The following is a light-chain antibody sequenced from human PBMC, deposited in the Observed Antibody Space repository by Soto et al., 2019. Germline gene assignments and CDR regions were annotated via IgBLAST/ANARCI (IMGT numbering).Light chain of an antibody. J-gene: IGKJ5*01. CDR2: DAS. CDR3: QQRNNWPPKIT. CDR1: QSVSGN. Sequence: EIVLTQSPATLSLSPGESATLSCRAIQSVSGNLAWYQQKPGQAPRLLIYDASIRATGIPARFSGSGSGTDFTLTISSLEPEDFAVYYCQQRNNWPPKITFGQGTRLEIK. V-gene: IGKV3-11*01.